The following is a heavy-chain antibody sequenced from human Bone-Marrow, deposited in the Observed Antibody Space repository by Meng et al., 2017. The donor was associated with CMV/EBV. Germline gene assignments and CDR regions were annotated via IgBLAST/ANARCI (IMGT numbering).Heavy chain of an antibody. CDR3: AKEVMGGWHYYYGMDV. J-gene: IGHJ6*02. V-gene: IGHV3-7*01. CDR2: IKEDGSEK. CDR1: GFTFSGYW. Sequence: GGSLRLSCAASGFTFSGYWMTWVRQAPGKGLEWVANIKEDGSEKYYVDSVKGRFTISRDNAKNSLYLQMNSLRAEDTAVHYCAKEVMGGWHYYYGMDVWGQGTTVTVSS. D-gene: IGHD2-15*01.